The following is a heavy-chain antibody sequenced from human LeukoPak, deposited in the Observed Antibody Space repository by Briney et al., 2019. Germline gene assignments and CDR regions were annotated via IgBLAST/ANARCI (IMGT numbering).Heavy chain of an antibody. V-gene: IGHV4-30-2*01. D-gene: IGHD3-22*01. Sequence: KSSETLSLTCAVSGGSISSGGYSWSWIRQPPGQGLEWIGYIYHSGSTYYNPSLKSRVTISVDRSKNQFSLKLSSVTAADTAVYYCARESITMIVVGRDAFDIWGQGTMVTVSS. CDR2: IYHSGST. J-gene: IGHJ3*02. CDR1: GGSISSGGYS. CDR3: ARESITMIVVGRDAFDI.